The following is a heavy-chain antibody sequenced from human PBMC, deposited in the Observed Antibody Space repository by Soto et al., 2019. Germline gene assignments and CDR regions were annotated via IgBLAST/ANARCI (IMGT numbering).Heavy chain of an antibody. J-gene: IGHJ6*01. Sequence: SETLSLTCTVSGGSISSYYWSWIRQPPGKGLEWIGYIYYSGSTNYNPSLKSRVTISVDTSKNQFSLKLSSVTAADTAVYYCARGGCTNGVCYTGYYYYGMDGCGQGITVTVAS. CDR2: IYYSGST. D-gene: IGHD2-8*01. CDR1: GGSISSYY. V-gene: IGHV4-59*01. CDR3: ARGGCTNGVCYTGYYYYGMDG.